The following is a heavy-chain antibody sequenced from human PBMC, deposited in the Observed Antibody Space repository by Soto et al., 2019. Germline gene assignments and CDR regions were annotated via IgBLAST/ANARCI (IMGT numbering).Heavy chain of an antibody. J-gene: IGHJ4*02. Sequence: GGSLRLSCAASGLTFSDYYMSWIRQAPGKGLEWVSYISSRSRTIFYADSVKGRFTISRDNVKNSLYLQMNSLRAEDTAVYYCASGTNGAFFVYWGQGILVTVSS. D-gene: IGHD2-8*01. V-gene: IGHV3-11*01. CDR3: ASGTNGAFFVY. CDR1: GLTFSDYY. CDR2: ISSRSRTI.